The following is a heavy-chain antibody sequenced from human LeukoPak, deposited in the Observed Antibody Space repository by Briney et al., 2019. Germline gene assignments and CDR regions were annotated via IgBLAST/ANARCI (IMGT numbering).Heavy chain of an antibody. CDR2: IYHSGST. Sequence: PSETLSLTCTVSGYSISSGYYWGWIRQPPGKGLEWIGSIYHSGSTYYNPSLKSRVTISVDTSKNQFSLKLSSVTAADTAVYYCATNVDTAMVIDYWGQGTLVTVSP. CDR3: ATNVDTAMVIDY. J-gene: IGHJ4*02. V-gene: IGHV4-38-2*02. D-gene: IGHD5-18*01. CDR1: GYSISSGYY.